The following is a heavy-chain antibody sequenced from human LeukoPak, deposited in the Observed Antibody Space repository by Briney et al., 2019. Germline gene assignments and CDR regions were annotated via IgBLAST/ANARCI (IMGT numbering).Heavy chain of an antibody. Sequence: ASVKVSCKASGYTFTNYDISWVRQAPGQGLEWMGWISVYSGNTNYAQKLQGRVTMTTDTSTGTAYMELRSLGPDDTAIYYCARANNWNYALNYWGQGTLVTVSS. J-gene: IGHJ4*02. D-gene: IGHD1-7*01. CDR2: ISVYSGNT. CDR3: ARANNWNYALNY. CDR1: GYTFTNYD. V-gene: IGHV1-18*01.